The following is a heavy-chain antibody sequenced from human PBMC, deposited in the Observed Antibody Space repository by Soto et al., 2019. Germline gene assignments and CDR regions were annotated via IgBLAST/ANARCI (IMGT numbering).Heavy chain of an antibody. CDR2: IYGDDEK. J-gene: IGHJ4*02. V-gene: IGHV2-5*02. CDR3: VHLWTGDFSFDFAS. CDR1: GFSLRNTEMA. D-gene: IGHD2-21*02. Sequence: QITLKESGPTLVKPTQTLTLTCSFSGFSLRNTEMAVGWIRQPPGKALEWLTLIYGDDEKRYNPSLKSRITITKDTPKKQVVLTMTNMDTVDTGTYYCVHLWTGDFSFDFASWGQGTLVTVSS.